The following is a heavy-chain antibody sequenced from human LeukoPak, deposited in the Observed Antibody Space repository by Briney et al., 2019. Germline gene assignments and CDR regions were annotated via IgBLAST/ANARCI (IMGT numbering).Heavy chain of an antibody. Sequence: SETLSLTCTVSGGSISSYYWSWIRQPPGKGLEWIGYIYYSGSTNYNPSLKSRVTISVDTSKNQFSLKLSSVTAADTAVYYCARSTPGITIFGVDYYYYYGMDVWGQGTTVTVSS. CDR1: GGSISSYY. CDR2: IYYSGST. CDR3: ARSTPGITIFGVDYYYYYGMDV. V-gene: IGHV4-59*01. J-gene: IGHJ6*02. D-gene: IGHD3-3*01.